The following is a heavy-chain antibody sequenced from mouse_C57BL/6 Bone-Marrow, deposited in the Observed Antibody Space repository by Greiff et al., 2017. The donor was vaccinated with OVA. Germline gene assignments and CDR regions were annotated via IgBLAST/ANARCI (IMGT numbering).Heavy chain of an antibody. CDR1: GYTFTSYW. J-gene: IGHJ2*01. CDR2: IYPGNSDT. Sequence: DVKLQESGTVLARPGASVKMSCKTSGYTFTSYWMHWVKQRPGQGLEWIGAIYPGNSDTSYNQKFKGKAKLTAVTSASTAYMELSSLTNEDSAVYYCTSITTVVAFYYFDYWGQGTTLTVSS. V-gene: IGHV1-5*01. D-gene: IGHD1-1*01. CDR3: TSITTVVAFYYFDY.